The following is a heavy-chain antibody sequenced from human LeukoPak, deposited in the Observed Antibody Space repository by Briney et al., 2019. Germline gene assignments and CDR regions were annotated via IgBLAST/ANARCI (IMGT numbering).Heavy chain of an antibody. CDR3: ARDLRIRYCSGGSCQGY. Sequence: GGSLRLSCAASGFTFSSYSMNWARQAPEKGLEWVSSISSSSSYIYYADSVKGRFTISRDNAKNSLYLQMNSLRAEDTAVYYCARDLRIRYCSGGSCQGYWGQGTLVTVSS. J-gene: IGHJ4*02. CDR2: ISSSSSYI. CDR1: GFTFSSYS. D-gene: IGHD2-15*01. V-gene: IGHV3-21*01.